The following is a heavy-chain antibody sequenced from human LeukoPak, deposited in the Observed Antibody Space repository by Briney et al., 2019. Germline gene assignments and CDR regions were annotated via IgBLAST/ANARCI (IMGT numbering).Heavy chain of an antibody. CDR1: GGSISSGDYY. V-gene: IGHV4-30-4*01. J-gene: IGHJ4*02. D-gene: IGHD6-19*01. CDR3: ARGLWLKYYFDY. Sequence: SETLSLTCSVSGGSISSGDYYWSWFRQPPGKDLEWIGFILYSGSTDFNPSLKSRVTISLDTSENQFSLRLSSVTAADTAVYYCARGLWLKYYFDYWGLGTLVTVSS. CDR2: ILYSGST.